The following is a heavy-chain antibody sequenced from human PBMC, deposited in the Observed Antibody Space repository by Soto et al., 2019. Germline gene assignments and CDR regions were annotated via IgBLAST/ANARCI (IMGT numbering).Heavy chain of an antibody. J-gene: IGHJ4*02. CDR3: XXXXXIFDY. CDR2: ISAYNGNT. V-gene: IGHV1-18*01. Sequence: QVQLVQSGAEVKKPGASVKVSCKASGYTFTSYGISWVRQAPGQGLEWMGWISAYNGNTNYAQKLQGRVTMTTDTSTSXAXXXXXXXXXXXXXXXXXXXXXXIFDYWGQGTLVTVSS. CDR1: GYTFTSYG.